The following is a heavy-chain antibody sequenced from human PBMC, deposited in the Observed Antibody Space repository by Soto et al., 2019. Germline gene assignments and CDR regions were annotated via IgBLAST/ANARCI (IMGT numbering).Heavy chain of an antibody. CDR2: ISYDGSNK. V-gene: IGHV3-30-3*01. CDR1: GFTFSSYA. J-gene: IGHJ4*02. D-gene: IGHD2-2*01. Sequence: GGSLRLSCAASGFTFSSYAIQWVRQAPGKGLEWVAFISYDGSNKYYADSVKGRFTISRDNSNNTLYLQMNSLRAEDTAVYYCARDRPSPYCSSTSCSSYFDYWGQGTLVTVS. CDR3: ARDRPSPYCSSTSCSSYFDY.